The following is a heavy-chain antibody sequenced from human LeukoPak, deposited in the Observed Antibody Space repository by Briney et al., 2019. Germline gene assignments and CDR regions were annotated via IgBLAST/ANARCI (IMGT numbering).Heavy chain of an antibody. V-gene: IGHV3-74*01. D-gene: IGHD3-10*01. J-gene: IGHJ5*02. CDR1: GFTFSDYW. CDR2: INSDGSST. Sequence: PGGSLRLSCAASGFTFSDYWMHWVRQAPGKGLVWVSRINSDGSSTSYADSVKGRFTISRDNAKNTLYLQTNSLRAEDTAVYYCARVPVGVGSGSYWGNWFDPWGQGTLVTVSS. CDR3: ARVPVGVGSGSYWGNWFDP.